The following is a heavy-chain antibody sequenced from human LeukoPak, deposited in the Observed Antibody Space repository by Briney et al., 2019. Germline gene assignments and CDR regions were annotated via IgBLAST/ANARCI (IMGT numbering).Heavy chain of an antibody. CDR1: GFTFSSYG. Sequence: GGSLRLSCAASGFTFSSYGMHWVRQAPGKGLEWVAVISYDGSNKYYADSVKGRFTISRDNSKNTLYLQMNSLRAEDTAVYYCAKDRGDYWGQGTLVTVSS. V-gene: IGHV3-30*18. J-gene: IGHJ4*02. CDR3: AKDRGDY. CDR2: ISYDGSNK.